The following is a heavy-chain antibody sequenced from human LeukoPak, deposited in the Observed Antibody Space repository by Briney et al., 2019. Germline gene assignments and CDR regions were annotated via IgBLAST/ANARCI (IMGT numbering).Heavy chain of an antibody. J-gene: IGHJ3*01. D-gene: IGHD3-3*01. V-gene: IGHV3-30-3*01. CDR1: GFTFSDYA. CDR2: LSYGGTNK. Sequence: GGSLRLSCAASGFTFSDYAMHWVRQAPAKGLEGVAVLSYGGTNKYYADSVKGRFTISRDNSKNTMFLQMNSLRAEDTAVYHCARDRSGYANDAFDFWGQGTMVTVSS. CDR3: ARDRSGYANDAFDF.